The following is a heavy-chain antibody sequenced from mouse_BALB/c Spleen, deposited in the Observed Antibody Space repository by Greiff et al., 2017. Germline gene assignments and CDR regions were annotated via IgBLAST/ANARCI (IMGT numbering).Heavy chain of an antibody. D-gene: IGHD3-1*01. J-gene: IGHJ2*01. Sequence: EVKLQESGPSLVKPSQTLSLTCSVTGDSITSGYWNWIRKFPGNKLEYMGYISYSGSTYYNPSLKSRISITRDTSKNQYYLQLNSVTTEDTATYYCARYRPGGDYFDYWGQGTTLTVSS. V-gene: IGHV3-8*02. CDR3: ARYRPGGDYFDY. CDR2: ISYSGST. CDR1: GDSITSGY.